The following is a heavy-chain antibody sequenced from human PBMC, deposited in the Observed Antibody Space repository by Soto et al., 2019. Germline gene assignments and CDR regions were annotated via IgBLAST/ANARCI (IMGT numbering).Heavy chain of an antibody. J-gene: IGHJ6*02. V-gene: IGHV6-1*01. CDR2: TYYRSRWYN. Sequence: PSQTLSLTCAISGDSVSSNSAAWNWIRQSPSRGLEWLGRTYYRSRWYNDYAVSVKSRITVNPDTSKNQFSLHLNSVTPEDTAVYYCARDRHGSDWYTYYFYTLAVWGQGTTVTVSS. D-gene: IGHD6-13*01. CDR1: GDSVSSNSAA. CDR3: ARDRHGSDWYTYYFYTLAV.